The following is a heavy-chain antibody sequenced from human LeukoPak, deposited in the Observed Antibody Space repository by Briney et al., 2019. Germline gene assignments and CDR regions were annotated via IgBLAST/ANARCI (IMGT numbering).Heavy chain of an antibody. CDR2: IKQDGSEK. V-gene: IGHV3-7*01. CDR3: ARDLYYGSGSYGY. CDR1: GFTFSSYW. Sequence: GGSLRLSCAASGFTFSSYWMSWVRQAPGKGLEWVANIKQDGSEKYYVDSVKGRFTISRDNAKNSLYLQMNSLRAEDTAVYYCARDLYYGSGSYGYWGQGTLVTVSS. D-gene: IGHD3-10*01. J-gene: IGHJ4*02.